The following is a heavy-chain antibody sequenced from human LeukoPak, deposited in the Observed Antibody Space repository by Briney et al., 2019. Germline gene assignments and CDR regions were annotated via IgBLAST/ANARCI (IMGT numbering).Heavy chain of an antibody. V-gene: IGHV3-11*01. J-gene: IGHJ4*02. CDR3: ARLSGWSYHFDH. Sequence: GGSLRLACAAFRFIFTDYYMSWIRQSPGKGLEWVAYISSTSSVIHYTDSVRGRFTISRDNAKNSVFLQMDSLRAEDTAVYHCARLSGWSYHFDHWGPGILVTVPS. D-gene: IGHD6-19*01. CDR2: ISSTSSVI. CDR1: RFIFTDYY.